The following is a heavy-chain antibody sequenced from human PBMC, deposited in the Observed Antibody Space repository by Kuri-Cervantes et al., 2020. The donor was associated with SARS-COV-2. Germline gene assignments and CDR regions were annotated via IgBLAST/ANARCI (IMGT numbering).Heavy chain of an antibody. CDR2: IRYDGSNK. CDR3: AKDLSGSFAFDY. D-gene: IGHD1-26*01. V-gene: IGHV3-30*02. CDR1: GFTFSSYG. J-gene: IGHJ4*02. Sequence: GESLKISCAASGFTFSSYGMHWVRQAPGKGLEWVAFIRYDGSNKYYADSVKGRFTFSRDNSKNTLYLQMNSLRAEDTAVYYCAKDLSGSFAFDYWGQGTLVTVSS.